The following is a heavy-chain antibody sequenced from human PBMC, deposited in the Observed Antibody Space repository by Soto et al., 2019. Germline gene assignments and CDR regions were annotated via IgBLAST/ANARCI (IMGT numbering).Heavy chain of an antibody. Sequence: SVKVSCKASGGTFSSYTISWVRQAPGQGLEWMGRIIPILGIANYAQKFQGRVTITADKSTSTAYMELSSLRSEDTAVYYCAREVGLSYYYDSSGPFDYWGQGTLVTVSS. CDR1: GGTFSSYT. J-gene: IGHJ4*02. CDR2: IIPILGIA. D-gene: IGHD3-22*01. CDR3: AREVGLSYYYDSSGPFDY. V-gene: IGHV1-69*02.